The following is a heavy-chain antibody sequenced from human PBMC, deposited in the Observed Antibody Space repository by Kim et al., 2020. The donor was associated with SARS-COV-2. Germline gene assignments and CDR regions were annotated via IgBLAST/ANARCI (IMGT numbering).Heavy chain of an antibody. CDR1: GGSISSYY. Sequence: SETLSLTCTVSGGSISSYYWSWIRQPPGKGLEWIGYIYYSGSTNYNPSLKSRVTISVDTSKNQFSLKLSSVTAADTAVYYCARLMGSGWLDDAFDIWGQGTMVTVSS. D-gene: IGHD6-19*01. V-gene: IGHV4-59*08. CDR3: ARLMGSGWLDDAFDI. J-gene: IGHJ3*02. CDR2: IYYSGST.